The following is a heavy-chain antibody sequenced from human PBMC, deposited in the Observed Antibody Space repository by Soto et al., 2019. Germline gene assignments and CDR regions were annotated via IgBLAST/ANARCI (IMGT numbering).Heavy chain of an antibody. CDR3: ARAGITGTRYYYGMDV. V-gene: IGHV1-2*04. D-gene: IGHD1-20*01. J-gene: IGHJ6*02. CDR2: INPNSGGT. CDR1: GYTFTGYY. Sequence: PXESLKVCCKASGYTFTGYYMHWVRQAPGQGLEWMGWINPNSGGTNYAQKFQGWVTMTRDTSISTAYMELSRLRSDDTAVYYCARAGITGTRYYYGMDVWGQGNTVTVS.